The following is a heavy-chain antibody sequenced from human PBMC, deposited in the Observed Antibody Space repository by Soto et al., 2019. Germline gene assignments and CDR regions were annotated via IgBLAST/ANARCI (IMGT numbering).Heavy chain of an antibody. CDR1: GGSVSSGIYY. J-gene: IGHJ4*01. CDR2: IYHGGTT. Sequence: SVTLSLTCTFSGGSVSSGIYYWSWIRQPPGKGLEWIGYIYHGGTTFYNPSLKSRIAISVDTSNNQFSLKLTSVTAADTAVYYRARVHVMVVAGSTFDYWGHGTLVTVPS. V-gene: IGHV4-61*01. CDR3: ARVHVMVVAGSTFDY. D-gene: IGHD6-19*01.